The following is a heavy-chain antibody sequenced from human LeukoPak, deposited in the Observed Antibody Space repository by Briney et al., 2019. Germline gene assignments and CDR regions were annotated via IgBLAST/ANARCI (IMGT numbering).Heavy chain of an antibody. V-gene: IGHV3-33*01. D-gene: IGHD2-21*01. J-gene: IGHJ4*02. CDR2: IWYDGSNK. CDR3: ARGRDGGYVDY. Sequence: PGGSLRLSCAASGFTFSSYGMHWVRQAPGKGLEWVAVIWYDGSNKYYADSVKGRFTISRDNSKNTLYLQMNSLRAEDTALYYCARGRDGGYVDYWGQGTLVTVSS. CDR1: GFTFSSYG.